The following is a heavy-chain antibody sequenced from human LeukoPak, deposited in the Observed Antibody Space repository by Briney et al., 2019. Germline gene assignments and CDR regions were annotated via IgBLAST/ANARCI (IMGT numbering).Heavy chain of an antibody. V-gene: IGHV1-69*02. Sequence: SVKVSCKASGGTFSSYTISWVRQAPGQGLEWMGRIIPVLGIANYAQKFQGRVTITAYKSTSTAYMELSSLRSEDTAVYYCAIDCSSTSCYQGNVYWGQGTLVTVSS. CDR3: AIDCSSTSCYQGNVY. CDR2: IIPVLGIA. J-gene: IGHJ4*02. CDR1: GGTFSSYT. D-gene: IGHD2-2*01.